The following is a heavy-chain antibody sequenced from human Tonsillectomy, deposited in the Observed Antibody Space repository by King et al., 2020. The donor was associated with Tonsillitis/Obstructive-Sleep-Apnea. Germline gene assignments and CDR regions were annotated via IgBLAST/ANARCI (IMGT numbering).Heavy chain of an antibody. V-gene: IGHV1-69*12. J-gene: IGHJ6*03. CDR3: ARGTVVPADLYYYYYMDV. D-gene: IGHD2-2*01. Sequence: QLVQSGAEVKKPGSSVKVSCKASGGTFSSYAISWVRQAPGQGLEWMGGIIPIFGTANSAQQFQGRVTITADESTSTASMELSSLRSEDTAVYYCARGTVVPADLYYYYYMDVWGKGTTVTVSS. CDR2: IIPIFGTA. CDR1: GGTFSSYA.